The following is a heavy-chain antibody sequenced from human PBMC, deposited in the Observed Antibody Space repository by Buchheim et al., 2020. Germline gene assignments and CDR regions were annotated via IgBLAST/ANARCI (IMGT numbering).Heavy chain of an antibody. D-gene: IGHD2-15*01. J-gene: IGHJ6*02. CDR2: VSPNYGNT. CDR1: GYSFTTYL. V-gene: IGHV1-46*01. CDR3: ARDQCNCGNCYSAWDYGIHV. Sequence: QGQLVQSGAEVKRPGAAVKLSCKASGYSFTTYLIHWVRQAPGEGLEWLGMVSPNYGNTEYARKFQGRVPMTTDTSTSTVYMEMSRLGSEDTAVCFCARDQCNCGNCYSAWDYGIHVWGRGT.